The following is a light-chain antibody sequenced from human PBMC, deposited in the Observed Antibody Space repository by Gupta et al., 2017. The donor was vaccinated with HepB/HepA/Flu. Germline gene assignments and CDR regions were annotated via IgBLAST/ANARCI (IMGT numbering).Light chain of an antibody. Sequence: QSALTQPASVSGSPGQSLAISCTGTSSDVGGYNYVSWYQQHPGKAPKVIIYDVTNRPPGVSNRFSGSKSGNTASLTISGLQAEDEADYYCSSDTSSRTVVCGGGTKLTVL. CDR3: SSDTSSRTVV. J-gene: IGLJ2*01. CDR2: DVT. V-gene: IGLV2-14*01. CDR1: SSDVGGYNY.